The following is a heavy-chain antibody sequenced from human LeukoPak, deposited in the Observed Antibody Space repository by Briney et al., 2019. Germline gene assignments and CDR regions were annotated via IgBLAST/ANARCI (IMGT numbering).Heavy chain of an antibody. D-gene: IGHD5-18*01. CDR3: ARGQYSYGHSTHYGMDV. J-gene: IGHJ6*02. V-gene: IGHV4-39*07. CDR1: GGSISSSSYY. Sequence: PSETLSLTCTVSGGSISSSSYYWGWIRQPPGKGLEWIGSIYYSGSTYYNPSLKSRVTISVDTSKNQFSLKLSSVTAADTAVYYCARGQYSYGHSTHYGMDVWGQGTTVTVSS. CDR2: IYYSGST.